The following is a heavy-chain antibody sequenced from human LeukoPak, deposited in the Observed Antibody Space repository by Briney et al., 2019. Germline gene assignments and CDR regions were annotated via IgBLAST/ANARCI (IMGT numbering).Heavy chain of an antibody. D-gene: IGHD5-12*01. CDR2: ISDGGKTK. V-gene: IGHV3-48*03. J-gene: IGHJ4*02. CDR3: ARSSVVATIKKG. CDR1: GFTFRSSE. Sequence: GGSLRLSCAASGFTFRSSEMNWVRQAPGKGLEWVSYISDGGKTKYYADSVKGRFTISRDNAKNSLYLQMNSLRAEDTAVYYCARSSVVATIKKGWGQGTLVTVSS.